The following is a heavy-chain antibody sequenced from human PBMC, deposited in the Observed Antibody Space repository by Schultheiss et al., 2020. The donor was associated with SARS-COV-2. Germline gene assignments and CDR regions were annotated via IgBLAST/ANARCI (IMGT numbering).Heavy chain of an antibody. D-gene: IGHD6-13*01. CDR3: ARAYSSSWKRPNNWFDP. Sequence: SETLSLTCAVSGGSISSGYYWSWIRQHPGKGLEWIGYIYYSGSTYYNPSLKSRVTISVDTSKNQFSLKLSSVTAADTAVYYCARAYSSSWKRPNNWFDPWGQGTLVTVSS. CDR2: IYYSGST. J-gene: IGHJ5*02. V-gene: IGHV4-31*11. CDR1: GGSISSGYY.